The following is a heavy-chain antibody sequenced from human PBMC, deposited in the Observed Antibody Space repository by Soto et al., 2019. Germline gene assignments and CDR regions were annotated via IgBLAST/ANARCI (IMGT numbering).Heavy chain of an antibody. CDR2: IRSKAYGGTT. Sequence: GGSLRLSCTASGFTFGDYAMSWVRQAPGKGLEWVGFIRSKAYGGTTEYAASVKGRFTISRDDSKSIAYLQMNSLKTEDTAVYYCTRDLILTGYGLFDYWGQGTLVTAPQ. CDR3: TRDLILTGYGLFDY. V-gene: IGHV3-49*04. J-gene: IGHJ4*02. D-gene: IGHD3-9*01. CDR1: GFTFGDYA.